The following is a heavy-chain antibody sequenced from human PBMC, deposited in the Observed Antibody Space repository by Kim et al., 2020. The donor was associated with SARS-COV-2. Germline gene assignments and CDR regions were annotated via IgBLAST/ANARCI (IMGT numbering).Heavy chain of an antibody. J-gene: IGHJ4*02. D-gene: IGHD2-21*02. CDR3: ARDGGGPYCGGDCYPDY. Sequence: VKGRFTISRDNAKNSLYLQMNSLRAEDTAVYYCARDGGGPYCGGDCYPDYWGQGTLVTVSS. V-gene: IGHV3-21*01.